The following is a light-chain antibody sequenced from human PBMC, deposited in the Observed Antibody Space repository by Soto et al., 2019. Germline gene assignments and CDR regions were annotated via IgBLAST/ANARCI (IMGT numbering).Light chain of an antibody. J-gene: IGKJ5*01. CDR2: DAS. CDR1: QSVNNY. V-gene: IGKV3-11*01. CDR3: QQRSIWPIT. Sequence: EIVLTQSPATLSLSPGERATLSCRASQSVNNYLVWYQQKPGQSPRLLIYDASNRATGIPARFSGSGSGTDFTLTISNLESADFAVYYCQQRSIWPITFGQGTRLEIK.